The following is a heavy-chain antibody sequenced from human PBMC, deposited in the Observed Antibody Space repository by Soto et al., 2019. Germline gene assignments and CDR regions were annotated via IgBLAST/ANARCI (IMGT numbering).Heavy chain of an antibody. Sequence: EVQLLESGGGLVQPGGSLRLSCAASGFTFSSYAMSWVRQAPGKGLEWVSAISGSGGSTYYADSVKGRFTISRDNSKNALYLQMNSLRAEDTAVYYWAKAPRSLPLAPFGYWGQGTLVTVSS. D-gene: IGHD1-26*01. CDR1: GFTFSSYA. CDR3: AKAPRSLPLAPFGY. J-gene: IGHJ4*02. V-gene: IGHV3-23*01. CDR2: ISGSGGST.